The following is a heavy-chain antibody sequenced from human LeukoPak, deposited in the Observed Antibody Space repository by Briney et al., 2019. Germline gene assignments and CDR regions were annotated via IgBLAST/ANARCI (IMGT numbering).Heavy chain of an antibody. V-gene: IGHV3-23*01. CDR1: GLTLSSYA. D-gene: IGHD4-17*01. J-gene: IGHJ4*02. Sequence: GGSLSPSCPPSGLTLSSYAMSWVRQPPGKGLEWVSDIGGSGVTTYYADSVKGRFTISRDNSKNTLYLQMNSLRAEDTAIYYCAKYGDYGGNSFDYWGQGTLVSVSS. CDR2: IGGSGVTT. CDR3: AKYGDYGGNSFDY.